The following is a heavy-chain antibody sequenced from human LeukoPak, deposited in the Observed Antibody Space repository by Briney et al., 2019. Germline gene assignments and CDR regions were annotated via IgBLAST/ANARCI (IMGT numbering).Heavy chain of an antibody. CDR3: AKQTLPRVGAPIR. J-gene: IGHJ4*02. D-gene: IGHD1-26*01. CDR1: GFTISSYA. CDR2: IDGSGGIT. V-gene: IGHV3-23*01. Sequence: GGSLRLSCAASGFTISSYAMTWVRQAPGKGLEWVSVIDGSGGITYYADSVTGRFTISRDNSKNTLYLQINSLRAEDTAVYYCAKQTLPRVGAPIRWGQGTLVTVSS.